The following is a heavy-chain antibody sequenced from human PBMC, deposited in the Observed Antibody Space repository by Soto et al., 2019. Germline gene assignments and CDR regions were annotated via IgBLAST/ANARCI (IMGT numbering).Heavy chain of an antibody. Sequence: GSALRLSCEATVFTFDSFELTWVRQAPGKGLEWVSAISASGGSTFYADSVKGRFTISRDSSKNTLYLQMNSLRAEDTAVYYCARGAVMPDSWGQGTLVTVSS. CDR3: ARGAVMPDS. J-gene: IGHJ4*02. D-gene: IGHD3-16*01. CDR2: ISASGGST. CDR1: VFTFDSFE. V-gene: IGHV3-23*01.